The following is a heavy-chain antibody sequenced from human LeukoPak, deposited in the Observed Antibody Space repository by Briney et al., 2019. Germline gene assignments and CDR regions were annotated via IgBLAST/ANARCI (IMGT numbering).Heavy chain of an antibody. CDR1: GASISSYY. V-gene: IGHV4-59*08. D-gene: IGHD6-19*01. CDR3: ARHAVYAGSGWAFDY. Sequence: SETLSLTCTVSGASISSYYWSWIRKPPDKGLEWIGYIHYTGSGSTSHNPSLKSRVTISVDTSKNQFSLNLNSVTAADTAVYYCARHAVYAGSGWAFDYWGQGTLVTVSS. CDR2: IHYTGSGST. J-gene: IGHJ4*02.